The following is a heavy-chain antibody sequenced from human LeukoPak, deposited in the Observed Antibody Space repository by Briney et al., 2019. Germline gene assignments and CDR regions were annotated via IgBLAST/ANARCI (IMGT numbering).Heavy chain of an antibody. CDR2: ISSIRGNTI. CDR1: GFTCSSYA. J-gene: IGHJ3*02. CDR3: GREVGGHDTAWLHAFDI. Sequence: GGSLRLSCAASGFTCSSYAMNWIRQAPGKGLEWVAYISSIRGNTIYYAHSVRRRFTISRDDAKNSLYLQKDSLRVDDTAVYYWGREVGGHDTAWLHAFDIWGQGAMVTVSS. V-gene: IGHV3-48*04. D-gene: IGHD3-10*01.